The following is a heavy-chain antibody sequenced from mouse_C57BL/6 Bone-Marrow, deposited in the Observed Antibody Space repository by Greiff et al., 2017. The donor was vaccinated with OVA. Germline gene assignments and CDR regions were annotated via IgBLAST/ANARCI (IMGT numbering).Heavy chain of an antibody. CDR1: GFTFSSYA. J-gene: IGHJ2*01. V-gene: IGHV5-4*01. CDR2: LSDGGSYT. CDR3: ARVPSDY. Sequence: EVQLQESGGGLVKPGGSLKLSCAASGFTFSSYAMSWVRQTPEKGLEWVATLSDGGSYTYYPENVKGRFTISGDNAKNNLYLQMSQLKSEDTAMYYCARVPSDYWGQGTTLTVSS.